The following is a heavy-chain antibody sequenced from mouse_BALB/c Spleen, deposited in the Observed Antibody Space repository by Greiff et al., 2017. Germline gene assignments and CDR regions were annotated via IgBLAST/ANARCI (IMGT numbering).Heavy chain of an antibody. CDR2: IDPENGNT. CDR3: ARGGGYGSSYSWYFDV. J-gene: IGHJ1*01. D-gene: IGHD1-1*01. Sequence: EVQLQQSGAELVKPGASVKLSCTASGFNIKDTYMHWVKQRPEQCLEWIGRIDPENGNTKYDPKFQGKATITADTSSNTAYLQLSSLTSEDTAVYYCARGGGYGSSYSWYFDVWGAGTTVTVSA. CDR1: GFNIKDTY. V-gene: IGHV14-3*02.